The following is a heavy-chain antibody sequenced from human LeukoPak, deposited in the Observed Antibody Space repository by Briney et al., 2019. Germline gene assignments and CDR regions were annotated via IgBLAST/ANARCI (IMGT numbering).Heavy chain of an antibody. CDR3: AKDTWARAAAGPDY. J-gene: IGHJ4*02. D-gene: IGHD6-13*01. CDR1: GFTFSNYA. V-gene: IGHV3-23*01. Sequence: GGSLRLACAASGFTFSNYAMSWVRQAPGKGLEWVSGISGSGVGGNTFYADSVKGRFTISRDNSKNTLYLQMNSLRAEDTAVYYCAKDTWARAAAGPDYWGQGTLVTVSS. CDR2: ISGSGVGGNT.